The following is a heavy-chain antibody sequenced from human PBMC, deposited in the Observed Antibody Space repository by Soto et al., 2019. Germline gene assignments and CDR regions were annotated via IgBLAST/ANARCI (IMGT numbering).Heavy chain of an antibody. V-gene: IGHV2-5*02. Sequence: QITLKESGPTLVKPTQTLTLTCTFSGFSLRTRGVAVGWFRQPPGKALEWLALIYWDEDKWYSPSLKSRLTIADDTSKKQVVLTMTNVDPVDTATYYCAHRPRGYAYYFDYWGQGILVTVSS. CDR1: GFSLRTRGVA. J-gene: IGHJ4*02. CDR2: IYWDEDK. CDR3: AHRPRGYAYYFDY. D-gene: IGHD5-12*01.